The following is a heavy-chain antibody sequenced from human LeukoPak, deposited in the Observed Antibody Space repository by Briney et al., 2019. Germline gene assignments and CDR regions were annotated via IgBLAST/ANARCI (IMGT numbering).Heavy chain of an antibody. CDR1: GFTVSSNY. V-gene: IGHV3-66*01. CDR2: IYSGGST. Sequence: GGSLRLSCAASGFTVSSNYMSWVRQAPGKGLEWVSVIYSGGSTYYADSVKGRFTISRDNSKNTLYLQMNSLRAEDTAVYYCARDHGIAVALDYYGMDVWGQGTTVTVSS. J-gene: IGHJ6*02. D-gene: IGHD6-19*01. CDR3: ARDHGIAVALDYYGMDV.